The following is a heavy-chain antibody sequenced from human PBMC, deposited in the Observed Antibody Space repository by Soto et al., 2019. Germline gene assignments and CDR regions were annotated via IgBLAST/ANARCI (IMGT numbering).Heavy chain of an antibody. Sequence: ETLSLTCTVSGGSISSYYWSWIRQPPGKGLEWIGYIYYSGSTNYNPSLKSRVTISVDTSKNQFSLKLSSVTAADTAVYYCARVGAEGNGVIFYYFDYWGQGTLVTVS. D-gene: IGHD4-17*01. V-gene: IGHV4-59*01. J-gene: IGHJ4*02. CDR1: GGSISSYY. CDR3: ARVGAEGNGVIFYYFDY. CDR2: IYYSGST.